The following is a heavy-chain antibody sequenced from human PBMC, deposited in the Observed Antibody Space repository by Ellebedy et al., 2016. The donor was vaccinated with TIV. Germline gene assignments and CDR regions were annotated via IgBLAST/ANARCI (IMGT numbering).Heavy chain of an antibody. V-gene: IGHV3-48*01. D-gene: IGHD3-10*01. J-gene: IGHJ4*02. CDR2: ISSSSSTI. Sequence: GESLKISCAAPGFTFSSYSMNWVRQAPGKGLEWVSYISSSSSTIYYADSVKGRFTVSRDNAKNSLYLQMNSLRAEDTAVYYCARDYYGSGSYSSDWGQGTLVTVSS. CDR1: GFTFSSYS. CDR3: ARDYYGSGSYSSD.